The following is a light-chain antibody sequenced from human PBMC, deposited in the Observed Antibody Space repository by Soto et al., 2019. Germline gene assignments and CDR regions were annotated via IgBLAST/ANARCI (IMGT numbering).Light chain of an antibody. Sequence: QSALTQPASVSGSPGQSLTISCAGSRNDVGSYILVSWYQHHPGKAPKLIIFEGSKRPSGVSNRFSGSKSGNTASLTISGLQAEDEADYYCGSWDSSLSAYVFGTGTKVTVL. J-gene: IGLJ1*01. CDR1: RNDVGSYIL. CDR3: GSWDSSLSAYV. CDR2: EGS. V-gene: IGLV2-23*01.